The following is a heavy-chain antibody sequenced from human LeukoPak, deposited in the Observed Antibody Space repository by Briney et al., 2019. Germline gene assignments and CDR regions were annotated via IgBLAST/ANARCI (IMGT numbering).Heavy chain of an antibody. CDR3: GRQGYTAAHYFLDY. V-gene: IGHV4-4*07. J-gene: IGHJ4*02. D-gene: IGHD2-2*02. CDR2: IYTTGAT. CDR1: SGSISSYH. Sequence: SETLSLTCTVSSGSISSYHWGWVRQPHGKGREWIGRIYTTGATHYNPSLKSRVTMSIDTSTNQFSLNLRSMTAADTAVYFCGRQGYTAAHYFLDYWSQGTLVAVS.